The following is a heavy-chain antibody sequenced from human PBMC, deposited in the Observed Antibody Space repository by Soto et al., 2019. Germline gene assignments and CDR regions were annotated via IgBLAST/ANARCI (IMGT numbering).Heavy chain of an antibody. D-gene: IGHD6-19*01. CDR2: IIPIFGTA. J-gene: IGHJ4*02. Sequence: SLKVSCKASGGTFSSYAISWVRQAPGQGLEWMGGIIPIFGTANYAQKFQGRVTITADESTSTAYMELSSLRSEDTAVYYCAISSRRSSGWRDYWGQGTLVTVSS. CDR1: GGTFSSYA. CDR3: AISSRRSSGWRDY. V-gene: IGHV1-69*13.